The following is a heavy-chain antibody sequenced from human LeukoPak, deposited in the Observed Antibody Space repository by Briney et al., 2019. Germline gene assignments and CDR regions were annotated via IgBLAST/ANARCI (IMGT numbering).Heavy chain of an antibody. CDR1: GGSISSYY. D-gene: IGHD6-13*01. Sequence: PSETLSLTCTVSGGSISSYYWSWIRQPPGKGLEWIGYIYYSGSTNYNPSLRSRVTISVDTSKNQFSLKLSSVTAADTALYYCARPQGSSSSFHYWGQGTLVTVSS. V-gene: IGHV4-59*01. CDR2: IYYSGST. CDR3: ARPQGSSSSFHY. J-gene: IGHJ4*02.